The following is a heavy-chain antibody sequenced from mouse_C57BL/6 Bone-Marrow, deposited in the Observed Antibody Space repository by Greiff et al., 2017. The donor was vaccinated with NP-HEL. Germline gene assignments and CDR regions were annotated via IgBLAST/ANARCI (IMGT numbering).Heavy chain of an antibody. Sequence: QVQLQQPGAELVRPGTSVKLSCKASGYTFTSYWMHWVKQRPGQGLEWIGVIDPSDSYTNYNQKFKGKATLTVDTSSSTAYMQLSSLTSEDSAVYYCARLYSNYVAWFAYWVQGTLVTVSA. D-gene: IGHD2-5*01. CDR1: GYTFTSYW. V-gene: IGHV1-59*01. J-gene: IGHJ3*01. CDR2: IDPSDSYT. CDR3: ARLYSNYVAWFAY.